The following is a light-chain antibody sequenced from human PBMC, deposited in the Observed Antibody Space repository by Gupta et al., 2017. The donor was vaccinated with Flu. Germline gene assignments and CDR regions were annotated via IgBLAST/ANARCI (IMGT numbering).Light chain of an antibody. CDR1: SSNIGNNY. J-gene: IGLJ1*01. Sequence: SSSNIGNNYVYWYQPLPGTAPKLLISRNYQRPSGVPDRFSGSKSDTSASLAISGLRSEDEADYYCAAWDDSLTTYVFGTGTKVTVL. CDR2: RNY. V-gene: IGLV1-47*01. CDR3: AAWDDSLTTYV.